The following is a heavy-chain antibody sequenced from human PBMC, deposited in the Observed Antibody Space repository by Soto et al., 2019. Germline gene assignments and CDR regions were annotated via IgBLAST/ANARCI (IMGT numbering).Heavy chain of an antibody. V-gene: IGHV1-18*01. J-gene: IGHJ5*02. D-gene: IGHD4-17*01. CDR3: ARAEDYGDSTLKWFDP. Sequence: ASVKVSCKASGYTFTSYGISWVRQAPGQGLEWMGWISAYNGNTNYAQKLQGRVTMTTDTSTSTAYMELRSLRSDDTAVYYCARAEDYGDSTLKWFDPWGQGTLVTVS. CDR2: ISAYNGNT. CDR1: GYTFTSYG.